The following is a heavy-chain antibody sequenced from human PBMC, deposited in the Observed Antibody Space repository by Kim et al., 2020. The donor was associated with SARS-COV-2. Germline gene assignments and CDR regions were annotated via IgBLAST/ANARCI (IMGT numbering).Heavy chain of an antibody. J-gene: IGHJ6*02. CDR3: VKDKGWLRWLPYYYYGMDV. Sequence: GGSLRLSCSASGFTFSSYAMHWVRQAPGKGLEYVSAISSNGGSTYYADSVKGRFTISRDNSKNTLYLQMSSLRAEDAAVYYCVKDKGWLRWLPYYYYGMDVWGQGTTVTVSS. D-gene: IGHD5-12*01. V-gene: IGHV3-64D*06. CDR1: GFTFSSYA. CDR2: ISSNGGST.